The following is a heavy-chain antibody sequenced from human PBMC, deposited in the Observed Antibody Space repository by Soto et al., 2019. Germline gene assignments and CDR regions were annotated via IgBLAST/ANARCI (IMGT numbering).Heavy chain of an antibody. CDR1: GGSISDGAYY. Sequence: QVQLQESGPGLVKPSQTLSLTCTVSGGSISDGAYYWSWIRQPPGKGLEWIGHIYDSGNTYNNPSLKRRLPISVQTSQTHFSLNLNSVTAADTAVYYCASGLSGDKVDQWGQGTLVTVSS. D-gene: IGHD2-21*01. V-gene: IGHV4-30-4*01. CDR2: IYDSGNT. J-gene: IGHJ4*02. CDR3: ASGLSGDKVDQ.